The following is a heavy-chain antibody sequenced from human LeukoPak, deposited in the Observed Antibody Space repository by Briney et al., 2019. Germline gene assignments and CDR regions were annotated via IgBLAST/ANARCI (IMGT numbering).Heavy chain of an antibody. D-gene: IGHD3-9*01. J-gene: IGHJ4*02. CDR2: ISSSGSTI. CDR3: ARVSGPFILTGYYFDY. Sequence: KTGGSLRLSCAASGFTFSDYYMSWIRQAPGKGLEWVSYISSSGSTIYYADSVKGRFTISRDNSKNTLYLQMNSLRAEDTAVYYCARVSGPFILTGYYFDYWGQGTLVTVSS. V-gene: IGHV3-11*01. CDR1: GFTFSDYY.